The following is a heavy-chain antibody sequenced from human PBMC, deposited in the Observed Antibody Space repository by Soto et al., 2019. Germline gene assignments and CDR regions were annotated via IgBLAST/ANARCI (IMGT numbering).Heavy chain of an antibody. CDR2: IYYSGSS. CDR3: ARLLLRGVMGQVGELDV. J-gene: IGHJ6*02. CDR1: GDSISSGGNY. Sequence: PSETLSLTCTVSGDSISSGGNYWSWNWIRQHPGKGLEWIGYIYYSGSSYYNPSLKSRVTISVDTSKSQFSLKLSSVTAADTAVYYCARLLLRGVMGQVGELDVWGQGTTVTVSS. D-gene: IGHD3-10*01. V-gene: IGHV4-31*03.